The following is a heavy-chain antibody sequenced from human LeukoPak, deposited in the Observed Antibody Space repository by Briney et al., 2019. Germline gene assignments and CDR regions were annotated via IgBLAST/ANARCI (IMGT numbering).Heavy chain of an antibody. V-gene: IGHV4-39*01. Sequence: SETLSLTCTVSGGSISSSSYYWGWIRQPPGKGLEWIESIYYSGSTYYNPSLKSRVTISVDTSKNQFSLKLSSVTAADTAVYYCARSTKPAAIYFDDWGQGTLVTVSS. CDR1: GGSISSSSYY. CDR3: ARSTKPAAIYFDD. CDR2: IYYSGST. D-gene: IGHD2-2*02. J-gene: IGHJ4*02.